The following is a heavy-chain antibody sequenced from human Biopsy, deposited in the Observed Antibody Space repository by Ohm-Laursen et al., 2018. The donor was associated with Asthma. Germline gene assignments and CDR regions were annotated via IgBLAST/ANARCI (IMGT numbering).Heavy chain of an antibody. J-gene: IGHJ6*02. D-gene: IGHD5-12*01. CDR2: LIPVLGTP. V-gene: IGHV1-69*13. CDR1: GDSFSNYA. CDR3: ARGYSGSDRIVYYYSGLEV. Sequence: GASVKVSCKASGDSFSNYAISWVRQAPGQGLEWMGGLIPVLGTPDHAQMFEGRVTITADESTSTAYMELSSLGSEDTAVYDCARGYSGSDRIVYYYSGLEVWGQGTTVTVSS.